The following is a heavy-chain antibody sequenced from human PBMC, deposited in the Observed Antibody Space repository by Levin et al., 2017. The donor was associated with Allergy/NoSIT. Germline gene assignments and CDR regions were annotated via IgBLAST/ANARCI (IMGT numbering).Heavy chain of an antibody. D-gene: IGHD3-9*01. CDR3: AREFGSYDILTGLGQSPRHEEDYYHGMDV. Sequence: GGSLRLSCAASGFTFSNYEMNWVRQAPGKGLEWVSYISSSGSTIYYADSVKGRFTISRDNAKNSLYLQMNSLRAEDTAVYYCAREFGSYDILTGLGQSPRHEEDYYHGMDVWGQGTTVTVSS. CDR1: GFTFSNYE. CDR2: ISSSGSTI. V-gene: IGHV3-48*03. J-gene: IGHJ6*02.